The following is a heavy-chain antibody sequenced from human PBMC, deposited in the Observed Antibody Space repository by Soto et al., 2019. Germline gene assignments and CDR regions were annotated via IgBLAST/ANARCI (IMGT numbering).Heavy chain of an antibody. J-gene: IGHJ5*02. D-gene: IGHD3-22*01. CDR2: ISYDGSNK. CDR3: ARVATMIVVVAPWFDP. CDR1: GFTFSSYA. V-gene: IGHV3-30-3*01. Sequence: PGGSLRLSCAASGFTFSSYAMHWVRQAPGKGLEWVAVISYDGSNKYYADSVKGRFTISRDNSKNTLYLQMNSLRAEDTAVYYCARVATMIVVVAPWFDPWGQGTLVTVSS.